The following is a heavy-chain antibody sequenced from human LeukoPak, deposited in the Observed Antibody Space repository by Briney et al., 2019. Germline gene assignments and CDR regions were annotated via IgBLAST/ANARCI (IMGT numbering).Heavy chain of an antibody. CDR3: ARGYVGGNSRDAFDI. Sequence: ASVKVSCKASGGTFSSYTISWVRQAPGQGLEWMGRIIPILGIANHAQKFQGRVTITADKSTSTAYMELSSLRSEDTAVYYCARGYVGGNSRDAFDIWGQGTMLTVSS. V-gene: IGHV1-69*02. D-gene: IGHD4-23*01. CDR2: IIPILGIA. J-gene: IGHJ3*02. CDR1: GGTFSSYT.